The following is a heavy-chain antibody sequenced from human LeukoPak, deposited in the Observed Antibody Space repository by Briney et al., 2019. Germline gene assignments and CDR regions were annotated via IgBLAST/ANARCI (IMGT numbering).Heavy chain of an antibody. D-gene: IGHD3-22*01. CDR3: AKQNYYDSSGYYYLSDYFDY. CDR1: GFTFSSYA. J-gene: IGHJ4*02. V-gene: IGHV3-23*01. Sequence: GGSLRLSCAASGFTFSSYAMSWVRQAPGKGLEWVSAISGSGGSTYYADSAKGRFTISRDNSKSTLYLQMNSLRAEDTAVYYCAKQNYYDSSGYYYLSDYFDYWGQGTLVTVSS. CDR2: ISGSGGST.